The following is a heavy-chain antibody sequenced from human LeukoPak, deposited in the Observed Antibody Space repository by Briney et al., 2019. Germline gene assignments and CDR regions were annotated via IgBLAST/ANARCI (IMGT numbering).Heavy chain of an antibody. CDR1: GGTFSSYA. CDR3: ARGTNEGYFDY. J-gene: IGHJ4*02. Sequence: SVKVSCKXSGGTFSSYAISWVRQAPGQGLDWMGGIIPIFGTANYAQKFQGRVTITTDESTSTAYMELSSLRSKDAAVYCCARGTNEGYFDYWGQGTLVTVSS. V-gene: IGHV1-69*05. CDR2: IIPIFGTA.